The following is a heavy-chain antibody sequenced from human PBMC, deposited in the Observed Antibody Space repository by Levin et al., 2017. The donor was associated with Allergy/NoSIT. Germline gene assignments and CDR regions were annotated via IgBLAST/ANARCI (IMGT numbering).Heavy chain of an antibody. CDR1: GFTFSSYA. V-gene: IGHV3-30*04. J-gene: IGHJ4*02. CDR2: ISYDGSNK. CDR3: ARARTNYYDSSGYWAYYFDY. Sequence: GGSLRLSCAASGFTFSSYAMHWVRQAPGKGLEWVAVISYDGSNKYYADSVKGRFTISRDNSKNTLYLQMNSLRAEDTAVYYCARARTNYYDSSGYWAYYFDYWGQGTLVTVSS. D-gene: IGHD3-22*01.